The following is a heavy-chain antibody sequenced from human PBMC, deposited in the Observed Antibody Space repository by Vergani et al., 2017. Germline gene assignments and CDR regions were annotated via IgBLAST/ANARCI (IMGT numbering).Heavy chain of an antibody. CDR1: GFTVSSNY. V-gene: IGHV3-66*02. CDR3: ARGSSSWSFDY. CDR2: IYSGGST. J-gene: IGHJ4*02. Sequence: EVQLVESGGGLVQPGGSLRLSCAASGFTVSSNYMSWVRQAPGKGLEGVSVIYSGGSTYYADSVKGRFTISRDTYKNTLYLQMNSLRAEDTAVYYCARGSSSWSFDYWGQGTLVTVSS. D-gene: IGHD6-13*01.